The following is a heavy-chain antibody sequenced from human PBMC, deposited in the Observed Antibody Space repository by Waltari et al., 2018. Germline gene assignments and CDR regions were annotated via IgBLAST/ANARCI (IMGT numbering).Heavy chain of an antibody. Sequence: QLHLQESGPGLVKPSETLSLTSTVSRGSIRSSTSYCVWFRQTPGKGLECIGSIYYSGTTYHNPSLKSRITISIDTSQNQFSLKLYSVTAADTAVYYCARLPLNYAVDVWGQGTTVTVSS. D-gene: IGHD3-9*01. CDR1: RGSIRSSTSY. J-gene: IGHJ6*02. CDR3: ARLPLNYAVDV. CDR2: IYYSGTT. V-gene: IGHV4-39*07.